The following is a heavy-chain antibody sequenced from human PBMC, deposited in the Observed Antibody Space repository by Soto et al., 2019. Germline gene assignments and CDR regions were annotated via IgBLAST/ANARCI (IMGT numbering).Heavy chain of an antibody. J-gene: IGHJ4*02. Sequence: QVQLVESGGGVVQPGRSLRLSCAASGFSFSKYAMHWVRQAPAKGLEWVAVITSDGSDDFYADSVRGRFTISRDNSKNTLYLQMNTLQVEDTAVYHCAAHGSGTSFYFDSWGQGALVTVSS. D-gene: IGHD3-10*01. V-gene: IGHV3-30-3*01. CDR3: AAHGSGTSFYFDS. CDR2: ITSDGSDD. CDR1: GFSFSKYA.